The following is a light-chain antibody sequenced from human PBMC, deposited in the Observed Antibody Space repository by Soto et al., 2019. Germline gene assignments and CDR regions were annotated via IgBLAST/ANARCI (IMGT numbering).Light chain of an antibody. Sequence: DIQMTQSPSSLSASVGDRVTITCRTSQSIGWYLHWYQQKPGKAPKLLIYTASSLQSGVPSRFSGSGSGTDCTLTISSLQPEDFATYVCQQSFTSLWTFGQGTKVEI. J-gene: IGKJ1*01. V-gene: IGKV1-39*01. CDR1: QSIGWY. CDR2: TAS. CDR3: QQSFTSLWT.